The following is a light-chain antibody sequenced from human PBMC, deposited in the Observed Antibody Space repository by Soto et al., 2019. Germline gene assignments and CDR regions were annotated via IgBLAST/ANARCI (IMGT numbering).Light chain of an antibody. CDR2: EVG. CDR3: SSYTSSSPVV. J-gene: IGLJ2*01. CDR1: SSDVGGYNY. Sequence: QSALTQPAPVSGSPGQSITISCTGTSSDVGGYNYVSWYQHHPGKAPKLMIYEVGNRPSGVSNRFSGSKSGNTASLTISGLQAEDEADYYCSSYTSSSPVVFGGGTKLTVL. V-gene: IGLV2-14*01.